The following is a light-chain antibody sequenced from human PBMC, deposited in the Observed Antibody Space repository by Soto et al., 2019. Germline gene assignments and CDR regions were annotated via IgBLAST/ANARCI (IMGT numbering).Light chain of an antibody. Sequence: QSALTQPASVSGSPGQSITISCTGTSGDVGGYDYVSWYQQHPGKAPKLLISEVSNRPSGVSYRFSGSKSGNTASLTISGLQAEDEGDYYCCSYTSSSGRVFGGGTQLTVL. CDR3: CSYTSSSGRV. CDR1: SGDVGGYDY. V-gene: IGLV2-14*01. CDR2: EVS. J-gene: IGLJ3*02.